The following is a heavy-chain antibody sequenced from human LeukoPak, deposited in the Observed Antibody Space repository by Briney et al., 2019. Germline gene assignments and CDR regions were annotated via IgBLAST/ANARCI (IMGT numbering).Heavy chain of an antibody. CDR1: GFTFSSYS. D-gene: IGHD3-10*01. V-gene: IGHV3-21*01. CDR3: ARVANYYGSGSYYKSYYYYGMDV. J-gene: IGHJ6*02. CDR2: ISSSSSYI. Sequence: EPGGSLRLSCAASGFTFSSYSMNWVRQAPGKGLEWVSSISSSSSYIYYADSVKGRFTISRDNAKNSLYLQMNSLRAEDTAVYYCARVANYYGSGSYYKSYYYYGMDVWGQGTTVTVSS.